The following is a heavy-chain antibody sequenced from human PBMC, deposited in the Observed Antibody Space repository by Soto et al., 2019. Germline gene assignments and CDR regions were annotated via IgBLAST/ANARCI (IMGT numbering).Heavy chain of an antibody. V-gene: IGHV1-18*01. CDR1: GYTFTSYG. CDR2: ISVYNGNT. D-gene: IGHD3-3*01. Sequence: QVQLVQSGAEVNKPGASVKVSCKASGYTFTSYGISWVRQAPGQGREWMGGISVYNGNTKYAQKLQGRVTMTTDTSTRTAYMELRSLRSDDTAVYYCARGESKDYDFWSGYSTYWGQGTLVTASS. CDR3: ARGESKDYDFWSGYSTY. J-gene: IGHJ4*02.